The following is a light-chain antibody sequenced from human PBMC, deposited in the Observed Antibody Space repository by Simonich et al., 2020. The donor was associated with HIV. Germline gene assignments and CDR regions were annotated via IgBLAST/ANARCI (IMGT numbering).Light chain of an antibody. CDR1: QSINNY. V-gene: IGKV1-33*01. CDR2: AAS. CDR3: QQYDELPYT. Sequence: DIQMTQSPSSLSASVGDRDTITCRASQSINNYLNWYQQKPGKAPKLLIYAASSLQSGVPSRFSGSGSGTDFTFTISSLQPADIATYYCQQYDELPYTFGQGTKLEIK. J-gene: IGKJ2*01.